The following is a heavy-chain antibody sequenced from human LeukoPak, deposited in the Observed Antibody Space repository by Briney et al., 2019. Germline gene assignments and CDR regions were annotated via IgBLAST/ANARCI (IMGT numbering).Heavy chain of an antibody. CDR1: GFTFSSYG. CDR3: AKAIWVAATSSWFCLDY. CDR2: ISYDGSNK. D-gene: IGHD3-10*01. J-gene: IGHJ4*02. Sequence: GRSLRLSCAAAGFTFSSYGMHWVRQAPGKRLEWVAVISYDGSNKYYADSVKGRFTISRDNSKNTLYLQMNSLRPEDTAVYYCAKAIWVAATSSWFCLDYWGQGTLVTVSS. V-gene: IGHV3-30*18.